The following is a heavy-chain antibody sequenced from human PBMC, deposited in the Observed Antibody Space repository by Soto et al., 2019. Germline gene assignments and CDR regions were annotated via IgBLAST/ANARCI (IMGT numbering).Heavy chain of an antibody. D-gene: IGHD3-10*01. CDR2: ISGSGGST. J-gene: IGHJ4*02. V-gene: IGHV3-23*01. CDR3: AKDRMVRGVPPDY. CDR1: GFTFSSYA. Sequence: GGSLRLSCAASGFTFSSYAMSWVRQAPGKGLEWVSAISGSGGSTYYADSVKGRFTISRDNSKNTLYLQINSLRAEDTAVYYCAKDRMVRGVPPDYWGQGTLVTVSS.